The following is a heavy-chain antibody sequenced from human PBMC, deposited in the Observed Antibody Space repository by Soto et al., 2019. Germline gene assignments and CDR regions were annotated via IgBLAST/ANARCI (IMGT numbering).Heavy chain of an antibody. CDR3: ARDLGWAFDS. V-gene: IGHV3-48*02. Sequence: GGSLRLSCAASGFTFSTFSMNWVRQAPGRGLEWISYISGGGRPITYADSVKGRFTISRDNAKNSLYLQMDSLTDEDTAVYYCARDLGWAFDSWGQGTLVTVSS. CDR2: ISGGGRPI. D-gene: IGHD6-19*01. J-gene: IGHJ4*02. CDR1: GFTFSTFS.